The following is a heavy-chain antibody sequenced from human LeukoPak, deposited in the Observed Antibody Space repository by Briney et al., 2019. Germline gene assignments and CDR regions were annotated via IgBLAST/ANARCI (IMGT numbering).Heavy chain of an antibody. D-gene: IGHD3-10*01. CDR2: INWNGGST. Sequence: EGSLRLSCAASGFTFDDYGMSWVRQAPGKGLEWVSGINWNGGSTGYADSVKGRFTVSRDDAKNSLYLQMNSLRAEDTALYYCARVWFGELYPVDYWGQGTLVTVSS. J-gene: IGHJ4*02. CDR1: GFTFDDYG. CDR3: ARVWFGELYPVDY. V-gene: IGHV3-20*04.